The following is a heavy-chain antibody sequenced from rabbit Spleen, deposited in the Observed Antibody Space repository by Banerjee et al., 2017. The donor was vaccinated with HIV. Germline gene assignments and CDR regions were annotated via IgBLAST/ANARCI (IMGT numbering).Heavy chain of an antibody. CDR3: ARDLTDVIGWNFGW. J-gene: IGHJ6*01. CDR1: GFSFSTSYH. CDR2: IYSGIDGVT. Sequence: QSLEESGGDLVKPGASLTLTCTASGFSFSTSYHMCWVRQAPGKGLEWIACIYSGIDGVTHYASWAKGRFTFSKTSSTTVTLQVTSLTAADTATYFCARDLTDVIGWNFGWWGQGTLVTVS. V-gene: IGHV1S40*01. D-gene: IGHD4-1*01.